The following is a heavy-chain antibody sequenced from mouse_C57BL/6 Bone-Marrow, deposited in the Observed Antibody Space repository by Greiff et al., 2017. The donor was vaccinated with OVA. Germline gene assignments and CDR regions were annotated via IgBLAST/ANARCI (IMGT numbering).Heavy chain of an antibody. D-gene: IGHD1-1*01. J-gene: IGHJ2*01. V-gene: IGHV5-6*01. CDR1: GFTFSSYG. Sequence: EVQGVESGGDLVKPGGSLKLSCAASGFTFSSYGMSWVRQTPDKRLEWVATISSGGSYTYYPARVKGRFTISRDNAKNTLYLQMSSLKSEDTAMYYCARHGDYGSFFDYWGQGTTLTVSS. CDR3: ARHGDYGSFFDY. CDR2: ISSGGSYT.